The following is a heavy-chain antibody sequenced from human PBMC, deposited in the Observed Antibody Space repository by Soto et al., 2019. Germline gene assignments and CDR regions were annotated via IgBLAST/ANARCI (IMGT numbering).Heavy chain of an antibody. Sequence: VGSLRLSCVVSGFSVSVYGMNWVRQAPGKGLEWLSFISGSGRSTTNYAESVRGRFTISRDHAENSLFLQMNNLRDDDTATYNCAKDWGIYDYQGDRYIPHLDRGGQGTLFTVSS. J-gene: IGHJ4*02. CDR3: AKDWGIYDYQGDRYIPHLDR. V-gene: IGHV3-48*02. CDR2: ISGSGRSTT. CDR1: GFSVSVYG. D-gene: IGHD3-16*02.